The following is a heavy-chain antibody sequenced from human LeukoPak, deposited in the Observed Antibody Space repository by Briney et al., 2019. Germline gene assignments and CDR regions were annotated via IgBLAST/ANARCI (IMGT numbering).Heavy chain of an antibody. V-gene: IGHV3-48*03. CDR2: ISSSGSTI. CDR1: GFTFSSYE. Sequence: GGSLRLSCAASGFTFSSYEMNWVRQAPGKGLEWVSYISSSGSTIYYADSVKGRFTISRDNAKNSLYLQMNSLRAEDTAVYYCARDLSAAAGDYWGQGTLVTVSS. CDR3: ARDLSAAAGDY. J-gene: IGHJ4*02. D-gene: IGHD6-13*01.